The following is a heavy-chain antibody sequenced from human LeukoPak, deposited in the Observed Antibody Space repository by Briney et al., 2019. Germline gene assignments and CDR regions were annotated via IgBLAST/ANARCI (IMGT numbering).Heavy chain of an antibody. Sequence: SETLSLTCAVFGDSISSSNWWSWVRQPPGKGLEWIGEIYHGGTTNYNPSLKSRVTISIDKSKSHFSLNLSSVSAADTAVYYCATTTVTPNGDAFDIWGQGTLVTVSS. CDR1: GDSISSSNW. D-gene: IGHD4-17*01. J-gene: IGHJ3*02. V-gene: IGHV4-4*02. CDR2: IYHGGTT. CDR3: ATTTVTPNGDAFDI.